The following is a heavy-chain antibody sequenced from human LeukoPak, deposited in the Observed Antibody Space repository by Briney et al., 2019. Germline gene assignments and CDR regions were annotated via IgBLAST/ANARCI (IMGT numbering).Heavy chain of an antibody. CDR3: ARDRVMITFGGVIAPEGTFDY. J-gene: IGHJ4*02. CDR2: IYTSGST. D-gene: IGHD3-16*02. V-gene: IGHV4-61*02. Sequence: SETLSLTCTVSGGAISSGSYYWSWIRQPAGKGLEWIGRIYTSGSTNYNPSLKSRVTISVATSKNQFSLNLSSVTAAATAVYYCARDRVMITFGGVIAPEGTFDYWGQGTLVTVSS. CDR1: GGAISSGSYY.